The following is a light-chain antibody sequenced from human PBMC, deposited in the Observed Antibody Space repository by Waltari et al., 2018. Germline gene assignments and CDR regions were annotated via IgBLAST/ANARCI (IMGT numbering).Light chain of an antibody. CDR1: RSDVGGYNY. V-gene: IGLV2-14*01. CDR2: EVS. Sequence: QSALTQPASVSGSPGQSITISCPGTRSDVGGYNYVSWYHQHPGKAPKLLIYEVSNRPSGVSNRFSGSKSGNTASLTISGLQAEDEADYYCSSYTSSSTVVFGGGTKLTVL. CDR3: SSYTSSSTVV. J-gene: IGLJ2*01.